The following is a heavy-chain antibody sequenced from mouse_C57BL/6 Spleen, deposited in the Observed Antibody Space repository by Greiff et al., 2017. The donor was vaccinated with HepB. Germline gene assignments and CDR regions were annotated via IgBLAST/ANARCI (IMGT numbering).Heavy chain of an antibody. CDR1: GFTFSDYG. J-gene: IGHJ2*01. CDR3: ARRDGYYRLDY. CDR2: ISSGSSTI. D-gene: IGHD2-3*01. Sequence: EVKLVESGGGLVKPGGSLKLSCAASGFTFSDYGMHWVRQAPEKGLEWVAYISSGSSTIYYADTVKGRFTISRDNAKNTLFLQMTSLRSEDTAMYYCARRDGYYRLDYWGQGTTLTVSS. V-gene: IGHV5-17*01.